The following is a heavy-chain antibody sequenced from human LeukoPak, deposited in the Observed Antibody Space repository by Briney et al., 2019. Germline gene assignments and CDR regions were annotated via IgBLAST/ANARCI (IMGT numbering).Heavy chain of an antibody. J-gene: IGHJ6*02. D-gene: IGHD6-19*01. CDR2: IYRGGNT. CDR1: GFTVSSNF. V-gene: IGHV3-53*05. CDR3: ARDQGAIAVAGSDYYYGMDV. Sequence: GGSLRLSCAASGFTVSSNFMSWVRQAPGKGLEWVSVIYRGGNTYYADSVKGRFTISRDNSKNTLYLQMNSLRAEDTAVYYCARDQGAIAVAGSDYYYGMDVWGQGTTVTVSS.